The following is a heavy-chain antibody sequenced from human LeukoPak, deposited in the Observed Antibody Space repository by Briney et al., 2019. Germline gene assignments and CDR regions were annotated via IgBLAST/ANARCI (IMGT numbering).Heavy chain of an antibody. CDR3: AKGMRSLYYFDN. Sequence: GSLRLSCAASGFTFNNYAMTWVRQAPGKGLEGVSAISGTGDGTYYADSGKGRFTISRDTSKNTLYLQMNSLRAEDTAVYYCAKGMRSLYYFDNWGRGTLVTVSS. V-gene: IGHV3-23*01. J-gene: IGHJ4*02. CDR1: GFTFNNYA. CDR2: ISGTGDGT.